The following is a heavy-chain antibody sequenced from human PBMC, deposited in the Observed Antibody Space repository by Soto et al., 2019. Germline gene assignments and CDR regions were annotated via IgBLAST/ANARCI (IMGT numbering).Heavy chain of an antibody. J-gene: IGHJ6*02. CDR1: GFTVSSNY. CDR3: ARDLYCSSTSCYPHRKYSSSSNYYYGMDV. CDR2: IYSGGST. V-gene: IGHV3-53*01. Sequence: GSLRLSCAASGFTVSSNYMSWVRQAPGKGLEWVSVIYSGGSTYYADSVKGRFTISRDNSKNTLYLQMNSLRAEDTAVYYCARDLYCSSTSCYPHRKYSSSSNYYYGMDVWGQGTTVTVSS. D-gene: IGHD2-2*01.